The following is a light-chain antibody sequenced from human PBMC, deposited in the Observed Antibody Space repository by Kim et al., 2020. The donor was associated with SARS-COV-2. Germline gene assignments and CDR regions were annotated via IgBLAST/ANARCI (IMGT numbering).Light chain of an antibody. V-gene: IGLV3-1*01. J-gene: IGLJ3*02. CDR2: QDS. Sequence: SYELTQPPSVSVSPGQTASITCSGDKLGDKYAWYQQKPGQSPVLVIYQDSKRPSGIPERFSGSNSGNTATLTISGTQAMDEADYYCQAWDSSTGVFGGGT. CDR1: KLGDKY. CDR3: QAWDSSTGV.